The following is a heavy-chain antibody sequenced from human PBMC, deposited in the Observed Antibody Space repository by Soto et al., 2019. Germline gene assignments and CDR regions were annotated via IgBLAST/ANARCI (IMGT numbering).Heavy chain of an antibody. V-gene: IGHV3-11*01. CDR3: AREGLDYSNSPGYYYYYMDV. CDR1: GFTFSDYY. D-gene: IGHD4-4*01. J-gene: IGHJ6*03. Sequence: QVQLVESGGGLVKPGGSLRLSCAASGFTFSDYYMSWIRQAPGKGLEWVSYISSSGSTIYYADSVKGRFTISRDNAKNSLYLQMNSLRAEDTAVYYCAREGLDYSNSPGYYYYYMDVWGKGTTVTVSS. CDR2: ISSSGSTI.